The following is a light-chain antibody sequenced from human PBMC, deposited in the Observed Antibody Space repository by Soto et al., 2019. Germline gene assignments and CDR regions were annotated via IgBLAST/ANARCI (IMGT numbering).Light chain of an antibody. CDR2: GAS. Sequence: EIVMTQSPATLSVSPGERATLSCRASQTVSSNLAWYQQKPGQAPRLLIHGASTRAAGIPARFSGSGSGTEFTLTISSLQSEDFAVYYCQQYNDWPPFTVGPGT. CDR3: QQYNDWPPFT. V-gene: IGKV3-15*01. CDR1: QTVSSN. J-gene: IGKJ3*01.